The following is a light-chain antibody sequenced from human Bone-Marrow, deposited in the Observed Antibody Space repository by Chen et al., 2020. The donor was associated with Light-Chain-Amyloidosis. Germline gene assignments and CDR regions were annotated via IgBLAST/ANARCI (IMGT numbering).Light chain of an antibody. V-gene: IGLV1-47*01. CDR1: SSNLGINY. CDR2: RIN. Sequence: QSVLTQPPSASGTPGQRVTISCSGASSNLGINYVYWYQPFPGAAPNILIPRINQRPSGVPDRFSAAKSGTSSFLAISGRRSEDEADYYCAAWDGSLSGYVFGTGTKVIVL. CDR3: AAWDGSLSGYV. J-gene: IGLJ1*01.